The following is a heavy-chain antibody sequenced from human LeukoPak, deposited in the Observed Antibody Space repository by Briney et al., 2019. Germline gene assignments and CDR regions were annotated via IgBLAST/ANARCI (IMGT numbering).Heavy chain of an antibody. J-gene: IGHJ6*03. CDR2: ISSSGSTI. Sequence: GGSLRLSCAASGFTFSDYYMSWIRQAPGKGLEWVPYISSSGSTIYYADSVKGRFTISRDNAKNSLYLQMNSLRAEDTAVYYCARRRGYSYGYHYYYYMDVWGKGTTVTVSS. CDR1: GFTFSDYY. CDR3: ARRRGYSYGYHYYYYMDV. V-gene: IGHV3-11*04. D-gene: IGHD5-18*01.